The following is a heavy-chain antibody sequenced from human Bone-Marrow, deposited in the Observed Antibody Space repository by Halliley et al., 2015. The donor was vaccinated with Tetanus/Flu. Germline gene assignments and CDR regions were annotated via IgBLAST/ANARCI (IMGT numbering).Heavy chain of an antibody. CDR2: IRYSGGT. Sequence: TLSLTCTVSGGSIDNYYWTWIRQPPGKGLEWVGYIRYSGGTNYNRSLRSRLTISLDKSKNQFSVNLRSVTAADTAVYYCAREAYSYYGMDVWGHGTTVIVSS. V-gene: IGHV4-59*01. CDR1: GGSIDNYY. J-gene: IGHJ6*02. CDR3: AREAYSYYGMDV.